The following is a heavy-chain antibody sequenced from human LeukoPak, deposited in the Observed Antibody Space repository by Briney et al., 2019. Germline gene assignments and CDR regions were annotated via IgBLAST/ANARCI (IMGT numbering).Heavy chain of an antibody. CDR2: INHSGST. J-gene: IGHJ4*02. V-gene: IGHV4-34*01. CDR1: GGSFSGYY. Sequence: SETLSLTCAVYGGSFSGYYWSWIRQPPGKGMEWIGEINHSGSTNYNPSLKSRVTISVDTSKNQFSLKLSSVTAADTAVYYCARRRGAAYFDYWGQGTLVTVSS. CDR3: ARRRGAAYFDY. D-gene: IGHD2-15*01.